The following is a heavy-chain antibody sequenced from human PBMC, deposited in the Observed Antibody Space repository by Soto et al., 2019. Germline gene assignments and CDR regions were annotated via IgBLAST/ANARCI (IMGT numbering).Heavy chain of an antibody. V-gene: IGHV1-18*01. CDR3: ARASADCSPCCFDN. Sequence: SAKVSFKASCYTFTTYGISWVRQAPRQGLEWMGWISVFNGNTNYAQNVQGRVTMTTDTSTSTAHMELSRLRSEDTAVHYRARASADCSPCCFDNWGQGTLVTVSS. CDR1: CYTFTTYG. D-gene: IGHD2-15*01. CDR2: ISVFNGNT. J-gene: IGHJ4*02.